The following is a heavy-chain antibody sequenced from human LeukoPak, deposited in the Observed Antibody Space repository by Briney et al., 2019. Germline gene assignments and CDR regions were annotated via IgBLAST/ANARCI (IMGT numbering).Heavy chain of an antibody. Sequence: GGSLRLSCAASGFTFSSHGMHWVRQAPGKGLEWVAFIRYDGTNKYYADSVKGRFTISRDNSKNTLYLQMNGLRAEDMAVYYCAKDKDSTNWYFDYWGQGTLATVSS. V-gene: IGHV3-30*02. CDR3: AKDKDSTNWYFDY. CDR1: GFTFSSHG. D-gene: IGHD2-15*01. J-gene: IGHJ4*02. CDR2: IRYDGTNK.